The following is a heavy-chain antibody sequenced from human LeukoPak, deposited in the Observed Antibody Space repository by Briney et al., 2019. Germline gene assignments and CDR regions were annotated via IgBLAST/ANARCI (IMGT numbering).Heavy chain of an antibody. CDR2: IYYSGST. CDR1: GGSISSSSYY. Sequence: PSETLSLTCTVSGGSISSSSYYWGWIRQPPGKGLEWIGSIYYSGSTYYNPSLKSRVTISVDTSKNQFSLKLSSVTAADTAVYYCASTSSGWYYWFDPWGQGTLVTVSS. D-gene: IGHD6-19*01. V-gene: IGHV4-39*07. CDR3: ASTSSGWYYWFDP. J-gene: IGHJ5*02.